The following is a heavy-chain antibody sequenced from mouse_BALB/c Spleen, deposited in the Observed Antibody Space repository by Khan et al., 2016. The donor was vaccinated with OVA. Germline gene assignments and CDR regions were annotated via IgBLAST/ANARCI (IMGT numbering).Heavy chain of an antibody. CDR1: GYTFTNNG. CDR2: INTYTGEP. D-gene: IGHD1-2*01. J-gene: IGHJ4*01. Sequence: QIQLVQSGPELKKPGETVKISCKASGYTFTNNGMNWVKQNPGKGLKWMGWINTYTGEPTYVDDFKGRFAFSLETSATTAYLQINNLKNEDTDTYFCARVGYGGTMEYWGHGTSVTVSS. V-gene: IGHV9-3-1*01. CDR3: ARVGYGGTMEY.